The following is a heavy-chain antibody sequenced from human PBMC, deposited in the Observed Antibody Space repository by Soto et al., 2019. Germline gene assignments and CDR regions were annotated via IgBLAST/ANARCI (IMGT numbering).Heavy chain of an antibody. Sequence: QVQLQESGPGLVKPSQTLSLTCTVSGGSISSGGYYWSWIRQHPGKGLEWIGYIYYSGSTYYNPSLKSGVTISVDTSKNQCSLKLSSVTAADTAVYYCARDGEGDVLSGRSHYYYYMDVWGKGTTVTVSS. V-gene: IGHV4-31*03. D-gene: IGHD3-3*01. CDR2: IYYSGST. CDR3: ARDGEGDVLSGRSHYYYYMDV. J-gene: IGHJ6*03. CDR1: GGSISSGGYY.